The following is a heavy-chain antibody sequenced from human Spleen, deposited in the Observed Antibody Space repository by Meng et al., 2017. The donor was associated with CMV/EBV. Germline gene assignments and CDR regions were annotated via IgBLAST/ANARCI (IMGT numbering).Heavy chain of an antibody. D-gene: IGHD6-6*01. V-gene: IGHV3-48*04. CDR2: ISSSSSTI. CDR3: ARGPSLHLDY. Sequence: GESLKISCAASGFTFSSYSMNWVRQAPGKGLEWVSYISSSSSTIYYADSVKGRFTISRDNAKNSLYLQMNSLRAEDTAVYYCARGPSLHLDYWGQGTLVTVSS. CDR1: GFTFSSYS. J-gene: IGHJ4*02.